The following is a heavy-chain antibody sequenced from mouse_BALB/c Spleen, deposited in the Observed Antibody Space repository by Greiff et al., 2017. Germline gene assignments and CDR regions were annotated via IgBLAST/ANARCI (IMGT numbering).Heavy chain of an antibody. V-gene: IGHV5-6-5*01. Sequence: EVHLVESGGGLVKPGGSLKLSCAASGFTFSSYAMSWVRQTPEKRLEWVASISSGGSTYYPDSVKGRFTISRDNAKNTLFLQMTSLRSEDTAMYYCARGGDYDVRDYYAMDYWGQGTSVTVSS. D-gene: IGHD2-4*01. J-gene: IGHJ4*01. CDR2: ISSGGST. CDR1: GFTFSSYA. CDR3: ARGGDYDVRDYYAMDY.